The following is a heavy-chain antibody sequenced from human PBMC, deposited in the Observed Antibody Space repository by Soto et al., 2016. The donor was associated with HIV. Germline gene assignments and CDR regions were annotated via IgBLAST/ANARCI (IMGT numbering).Heavy chain of an antibody. CDR1: KFTFSSYA. CDR2: ISGSGGST. Sequence: EVQLLESGGGLVQPGGSLRLSCAASKFTFSSYAMSWVRQAPGKGLEWVSAISGSGGSTYYADSVKGRFTISRDNSKNTLYLQMNSLRAEDTAVYYCAKESGYVWFGEVTLYYYYYGMDVWGQGTDSHRLL. D-gene: IGHD3-10*01. J-gene: IGHJ6*02. CDR3: AKESGYVWFGEVTLYYYYYGMDV. V-gene: IGHV3-23*01.